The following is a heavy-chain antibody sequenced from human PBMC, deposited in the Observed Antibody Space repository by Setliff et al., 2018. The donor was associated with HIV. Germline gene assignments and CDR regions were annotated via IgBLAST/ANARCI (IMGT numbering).Heavy chain of an antibody. CDR2: INPSDGAT. J-gene: IGHJ4*02. CDR3: AREYHIPAADTRVGNYFDY. CDR1: GYTFTNSF. Sequence: ASVKVSCKASGYTFTNSFMHWVRQAPGQGLAWMGIINPSDGATTYAQKFEDRVTMTRDTPTNTVYMELSSLRSEDTAVYFCAREYHIPAADTRVGNYFDYWGQGTLVTVSS. D-gene: IGHD6-25*01. V-gene: IGHV1-46*01.